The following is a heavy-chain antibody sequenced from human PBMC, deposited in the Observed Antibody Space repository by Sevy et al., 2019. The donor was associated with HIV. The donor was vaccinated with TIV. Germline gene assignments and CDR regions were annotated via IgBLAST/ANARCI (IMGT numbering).Heavy chain of an antibody. CDR3: ARDSRGPFDY. J-gene: IGHJ4*02. V-gene: IGHV3-21*01. Sequence: GGSLRLSCAASGFTFSSYSMNWVRQAPGKGLEWVSSISSSSSYIYYADSVKGQFTNSRDNAKKCLYLQMNSLRAEDTAVYYCARDSRGPFDYWGQGTLVTVSS. CDR2: ISSSSSYI. D-gene: IGHD3-10*01. CDR1: GFTFSSYS.